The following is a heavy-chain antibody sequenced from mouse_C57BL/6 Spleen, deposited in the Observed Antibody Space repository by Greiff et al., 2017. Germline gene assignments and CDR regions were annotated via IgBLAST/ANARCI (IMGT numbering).Heavy chain of an antibody. CDR1: GFTFSDYG. J-gene: IGHJ4*01. V-gene: IGHV5-17*01. CDR2: ISSGSSTI. D-gene: IGHD2-3*01. CDR3: AGGGYYYYAMDY. Sequence: DVMLVESGGGLVKPGGSLKLSCAASGFTFSDYGMHWVRQAPEKGLEWVAYISSGSSTIYYADTVKGRFTSSRDNAKNTLFLQMTSLRSEDTAMYYCAGGGYYYYAMDYWGQGTSVTVSS.